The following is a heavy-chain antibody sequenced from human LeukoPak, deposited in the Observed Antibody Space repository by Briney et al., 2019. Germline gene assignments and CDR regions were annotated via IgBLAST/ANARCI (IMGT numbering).Heavy chain of an antibody. CDR1: GGSFSGYY. J-gene: IGHJ4*02. V-gene: IGHV4-34*01. CDR2: INHSGST. D-gene: IGHD5-18*01. Sequence: SETLSLTCAVYGGSFSGYYWSWIRQPPGKGLEWIGEINHSGSTNYNPSLKSRVTISVDTSKNQFSLKLNSVTAADTAVYYCARVRGYRGKLFDYWGQGTLVTVSS. CDR3: ARVRGYRGKLFDY.